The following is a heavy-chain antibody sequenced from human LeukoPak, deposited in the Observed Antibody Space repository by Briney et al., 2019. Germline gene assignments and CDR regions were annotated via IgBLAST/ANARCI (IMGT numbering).Heavy chain of an antibody. CDR2: IYYSGST. J-gene: IGHJ5*02. CDR1: GGSISSGDYY. CDR3: ARGMTTVTTHPNWFDP. Sequence: PSETLSLTCTVSGGSISSGDYYWSWIRQPPGKGLEWIGYIYYSGSTYYNPSLKSRVTISVDTSKNQFSLKLSSVTAADTAVYYCARGMTTVTTHPNWFDPWGQGTLVTVSS. D-gene: IGHD4-17*01. V-gene: IGHV4-30-4*02.